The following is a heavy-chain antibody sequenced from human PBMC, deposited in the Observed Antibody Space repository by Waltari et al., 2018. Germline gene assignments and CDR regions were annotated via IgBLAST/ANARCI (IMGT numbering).Heavy chain of an antibody. CDR2: ISFDGNNI. CDR1: GISVSSYA. Sequence: QVQLVESGGGVVQPGKSLTLSCEVSGISVSSYAMHWVRQAPGKGLEWVAVISFDGNNIYFADSVKGRFTINRDNSKNTLSLQMNSLTPEDTAIYCCARDGHSYFYGSWSDYWGQGTLVTVSS. CDR3: ARDGHSYFYGSWSDY. V-gene: IGHV3-30*01. J-gene: IGHJ4*02. D-gene: IGHD3-10*01.